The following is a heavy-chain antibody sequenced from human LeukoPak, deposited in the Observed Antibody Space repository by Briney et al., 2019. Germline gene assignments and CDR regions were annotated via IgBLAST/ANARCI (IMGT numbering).Heavy chain of an antibody. CDR3: ARGAPGSGDYMDV. V-gene: IGHV4-59*01. CDR2: IYYSGST. Sequence: SETLSLTCTVSGGSISRYYWSWIRQPPGKGLEWIGYIYYSGSTKYNPSLKSRVTISVDTSKNQFSLKLSSVTAADTAVYYCARGAPGSGDYMDVWGKGTTVTVSS. CDR1: GGSISRYY. J-gene: IGHJ6*03. D-gene: IGHD3-10*01.